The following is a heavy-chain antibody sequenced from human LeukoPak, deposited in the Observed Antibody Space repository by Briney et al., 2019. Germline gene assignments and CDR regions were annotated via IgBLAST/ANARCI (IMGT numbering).Heavy chain of an antibody. J-gene: IGHJ3*02. CDR1: GYTFTGYY. D-gene: IGHD2-2*01. CDR3: ARDGGGYCSSTSCYSNDAFDI. V-gene: IGHV1-2*02. CDR2: INPNSGGT. Sequence: ASVKVSCKASGYTFTGYYMHWVRQAPGQGLEWMGWINPNSGGTNYAQKFQGRVTMTRDTSISTAYMELSRLRSDDTAVYCCARDGGGYCSSTSCYSNDAFDIWGQGAMVTVSS.